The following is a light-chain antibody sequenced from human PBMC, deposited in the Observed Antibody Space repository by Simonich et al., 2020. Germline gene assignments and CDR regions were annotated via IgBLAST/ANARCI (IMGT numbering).Light chain of an antibody. J-gene: IGKJ1*01. V-gene: IGKV4-1*01. CDR1: QSVLYSSNNKNY. CDR3: QQYYSTPWT. Sequence: DIVMTQSPDSLAVSLGERATINCKSSQSVLYSSNNKNYVAWYQQKPGQPPKLLIYWASTRESGVPDRVSGSGSGTDFTLTISSLQAEDVAVYYCQQYYSTPWTFGQGTKVEIK. CDR2: WAS.